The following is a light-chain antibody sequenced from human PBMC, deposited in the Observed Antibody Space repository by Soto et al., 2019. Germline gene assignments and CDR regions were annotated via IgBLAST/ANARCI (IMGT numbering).Light chain of an antibody. V-gene: IGLV2-14*01. Sequence: QSVLTQPASVSGSPGQSITLSCTGTTSDVGGYNYVSWYQQHPGKTPKLMIYEVRNRPSGVSNRFSGSQSGNTASLTISGLQAEDEADYYCSSYTSSSNYVFGTGTKLTVL. CDR1: TSDVGGYNY. J-gene: IGLJ1*01. CDR2: EVR. CDR3: SSYTSSSNYV.